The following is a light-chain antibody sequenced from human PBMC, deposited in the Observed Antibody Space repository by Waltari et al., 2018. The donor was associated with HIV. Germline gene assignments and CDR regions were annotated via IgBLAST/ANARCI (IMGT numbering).Light chain of an antibody. J-gene: IGLJ2*01. Sequence: QPALTQPASVSGSPGQSITISCASTSSDVATYKIVSWYQQHPGKAHKLMIYEVSKRASGVVDGCSGFKSGDTASLTISGLQAEDEADYYCCSYVSNVIFGGGTKLTVL. CDR2: EVS. CDR1: SSDVATYKI. CDR3: CSYVSNVI. V-gene: IGLV2-23*02.